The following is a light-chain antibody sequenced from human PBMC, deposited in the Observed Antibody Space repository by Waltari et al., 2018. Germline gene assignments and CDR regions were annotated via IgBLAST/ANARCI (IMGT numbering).Light chain of an antibody. Sequence: NFMLTQPHSVSGSPGKTVTISCTRSSGNIASNYGQWYQQRPGRAPTTVIFEDDQRPSGVPDRFSGSIDSSSNSASLSISGLKTEDEADYYCQSYDSNIQGVFGGGTKLTVL. CDR2: EDD. CDR1: SGNIASNY. CDR3: QSYDSNIQGV. J-gene: IGLJ3*02. V-gene: IGLV6-57*04.